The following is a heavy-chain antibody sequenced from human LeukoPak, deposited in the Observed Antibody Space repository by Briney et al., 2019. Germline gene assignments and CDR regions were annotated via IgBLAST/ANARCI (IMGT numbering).Heavy chain of an antibody. CDR1: GFTFNDYA. CDR3: AKEHMAAAVYYFDY. CDR2: INGSGDRT. D-gene: IGHD6-13*01. V-gene: IGHV3-23*01. Sequence: GGSLRLSCTASGFTFNDYAMNWVRQAPGKGLEWVSDINGSGDRTFHADPVKGRFTISRDNSKNTLYLQMSSLRAEDTAVYYCAKEHMAAAVYYFDYWGQGTLVTVSS. J-gene: IGHJ4*02.